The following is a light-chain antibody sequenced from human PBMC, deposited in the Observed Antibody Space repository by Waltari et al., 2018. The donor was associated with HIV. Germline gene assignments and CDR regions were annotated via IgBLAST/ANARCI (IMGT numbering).Light chain of an antibody. V-gene: IGKV1-39*01. CDR3: QQSYSTLRWT. CDR2: AAS. Sequence: DIKMTQYPSSLPASIGDRVNITCRPSQSIVSYLNWYQQKPGKAPKLLIYAASSLQSGVPSRFSGSGSGTDFTLTISSLQPEDFATYHCQQSYSTLRWTFGQGTKVEIK. J-gene: IGKJ1*01. CDR1: QSIVSY.